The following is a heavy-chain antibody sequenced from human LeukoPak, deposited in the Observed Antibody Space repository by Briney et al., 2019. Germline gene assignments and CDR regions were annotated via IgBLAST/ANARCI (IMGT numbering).Heavy chain of an antibody. CDR1: GYSLSSASY. CDR2: ISPSGNT. D-gene: IGHD4-11*01. Sequence: PSETLSLTCAVSGYSLSSASYWGWIRRPPGKGLEWIGSISPSGNTYYNPSLKSRISISLDTSKNQFSLKLTSMPAADTAFYYCARRAYSDLYFDYWGQGTLVTVSS. V-gene: IGHV4-38-2*01. CDR3: ARRAYSDLYFDY. J-gene: IGHJ4*02.